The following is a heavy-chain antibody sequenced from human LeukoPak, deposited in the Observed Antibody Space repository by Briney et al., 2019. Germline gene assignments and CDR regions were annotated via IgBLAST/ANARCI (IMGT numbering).Heavy chain of an antibody. CDR2: INPNSSVT. CDR1: GYTFTGYY. Sequence: ASVKVSCKASGYTFTGYYIHWVRQAPGQGLEWMGRINPNSSVTNYAQKFQGWVTMTRDTSISTAYMELSRLRSDDTAVYYCARARRVLATVPHAFDIWGQGTMVTVSS. V-gene: IGHV1-2*04. D-gene: IGHD5-12*01. CDR3: ARARRVLATVPHAFDI. J-gene: IGHJ3*02.